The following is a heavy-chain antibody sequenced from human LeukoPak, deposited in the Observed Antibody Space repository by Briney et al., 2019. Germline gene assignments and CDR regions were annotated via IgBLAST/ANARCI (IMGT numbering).Heavy chain of an antibody. CDR3: ARESQVGATGY. Sequence: SETLSLTCTVSGGSISTYYWSWIRQPPGRGLEYIGFIHYSGSTNYNSSLKSRVTISVDTSKNQFSLKLSSVTAADTAVYYCARESQVGATGYWGQGTLVTVSS. V-gene: IGHV4-59*12. D-gene: IGHD1-26*01. CDR2: IHYSGST. J-gene: IGHJ4*02. CDR1: GGSISTYY.